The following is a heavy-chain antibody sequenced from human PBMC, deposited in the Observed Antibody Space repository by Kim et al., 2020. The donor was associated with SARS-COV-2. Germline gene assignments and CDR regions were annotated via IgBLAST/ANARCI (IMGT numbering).Heavy chain of an antibody. D-gene: IGHD1-26*01. V-gene: IGHV1-46*01. Sequence: AQKCQGRVTMTRDTSTSTVYMELSSLRSEDTAVYYCARDSPYTSGSYDYWGQGTLVTVSS. CDR3: ARDSPYTSGSYDY. J-gene: IGHJ4*02.